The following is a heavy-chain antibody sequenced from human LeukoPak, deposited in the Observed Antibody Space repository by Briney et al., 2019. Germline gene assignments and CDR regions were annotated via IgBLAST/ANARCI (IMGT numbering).Heavy chain of an antibody. D-gene: IGHD5-18*01. CDR1: GGSISSYY. CDR3: ARGVLRDSYGREDAFDI. CDR2: IYYSGST. Sequence: SETLSLTCTVSGGSISSYYWSWIRQPPGKGLEWIGYIYYSGSTNYNPSLKGRVTISVDTSKNQFSLKLSSVTAADTAVYYCARGVLRDSYGREDAFDIRGQGTMVTVSS. V-gene: IGHV4-59*01. J-gene: IGHJ3*02.